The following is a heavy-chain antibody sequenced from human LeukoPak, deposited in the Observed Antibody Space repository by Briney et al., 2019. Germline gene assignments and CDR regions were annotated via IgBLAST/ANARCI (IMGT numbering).Heavy chain of an antibody. Sequence: ASVKVSCTASGYTFTSYDINWVRQATGQGLEWMGWMNPNSGNTGYAQKFQGRVTMTRNTSISTAYMELSSLRSEDTAVYYCARGCGGSCLYYYYYGMDVWGQGTTVTVSS. CDR1: GYTFTSYD. CDR3: ARGCGGSCLYYYYYGMDV. D-gene: IGHD2-15*01. CDR2: MNPNSGNT. V-gene: IGHV1-8*01. J-gene: IGHJ6*02.